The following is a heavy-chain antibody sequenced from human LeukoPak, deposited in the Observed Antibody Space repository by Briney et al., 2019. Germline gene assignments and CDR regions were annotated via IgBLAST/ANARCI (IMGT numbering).Heavy chain of an antibody. CDR2: ISGSGGST. Sequence: PGGSLRLSCAASGSTFSSYAMSWVRQAPGKGLEWVSAISGSGGSTYYADSVKGRFTISRDNSKNTLYLQMNSLRAEDTAVYYCAKGDYYDSSGYHTFDYWGQGTLVTVSS. CDR1: GSTFSSYA. V-gene: IGHV3-23*01. CDR3: AKGDYYDSSGYHTFDY. D-gene: IGHD3-22*01. J-gene: IGHJ4*02.